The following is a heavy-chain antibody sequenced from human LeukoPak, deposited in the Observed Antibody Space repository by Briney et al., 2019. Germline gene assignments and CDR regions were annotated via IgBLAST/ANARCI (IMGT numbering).Heavy chain of an antibody. D-gene: IGHD6-13*01. V-gene: IGHV1-69*01. J-gene: IGHJ3*02. CDR1: GGTFSSYA. Sequence: SVKVSCKASGGTFSSYAISWVRQAPGQGLEWMGGIIPIFGTANYAQKFQGRVTITADESTSTAYMELSSLRSEDTAVYYCARGGYSGHDEYSSSWYGGAFDIWGQGTMVTVSS. CDR3: ARGGYSGHDEYSSSWYGGAFDI. CDR2: IIPIFGTA.